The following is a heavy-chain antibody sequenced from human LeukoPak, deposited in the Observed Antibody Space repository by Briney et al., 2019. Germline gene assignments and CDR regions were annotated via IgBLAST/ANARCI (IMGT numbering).Heavy chain of an antibody. V-gene: IGHV3-30*18. D-gene: IGHD6-19*01. CDR2: ISYDGSNK. CDR1: GFTFSNFG. J-gene: IGHJ4*02. CDR3: AKDHGFFSSGWNPLFDY. Sequence: GGPLRLSCAAPGFTFSNFGVHWGRQAPGQGLEWVAVISYDGSNKYYADSLEGRFTISRDNSKNTLYLPMNSLRAEDTAVYYCAKDHGFFSSGWNPLFDYWGQGTLVTVSS.